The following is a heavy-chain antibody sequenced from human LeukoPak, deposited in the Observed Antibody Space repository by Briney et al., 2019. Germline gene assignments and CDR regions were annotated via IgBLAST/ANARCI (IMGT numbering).Heavy chain of an antibody. Sequence: SETLSLTCTVSGGSISSGSYYWSWIRQPAGKGLEWIGRIYTSGSTNYNPSLKSRVTISVDTSKNQFSLKLSSVTAADTAVYYCARDRSSSTKFDNWGQGTMVTVSS. J-gene: IGHJ3*02. CDR3: ARDRSSSTKFDN. V-gene: IGHV4-61*02. CDR2: IYTSGST. D-gene: IGHD2-2*01. CDR1: GGSISSGSYY.